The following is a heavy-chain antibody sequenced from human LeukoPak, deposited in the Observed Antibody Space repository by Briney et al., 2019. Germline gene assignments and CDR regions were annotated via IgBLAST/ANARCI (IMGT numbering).Heavy chain of an antibody. V-gene: IGHV3-23*01. D-gene: IGHD2-15*01. CDR2: ISGSGSTT. CDR3: ARGYCSGGSCYFDY. CDR1: GFTFSSYA. Sequence: PGGSLRLSCAASGFTFSSYAMSWVRQAPGKGLEWVSAISGSGSTTYYADSVKGRFTISRDNAKNSLYLQMNSLRAEDTAVYYCARGYCSGGSCYFDYWGQGTLVTVSS. J-gene: IGHJ4*02.